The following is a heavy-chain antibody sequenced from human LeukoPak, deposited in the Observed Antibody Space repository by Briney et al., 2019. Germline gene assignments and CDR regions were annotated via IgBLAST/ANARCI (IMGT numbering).Heavy chain of an antibody. CDR3: ARDLQYAFGI. CDR1: GFAFSTYA. Sequence: GGSLRFSCAVPGFAFSTYAMSGVGQAPGKGLEWVSAFSGNGGKTFYADSVKGRFTISRDNSKNTLYLQMNSLRADDTAVYYCARDLQYAFGIWGQGTMVTVSS. J-gene: IGHJ3*02. V-gene: IGHV3-23*01. CDR2: FSGNGGKT.